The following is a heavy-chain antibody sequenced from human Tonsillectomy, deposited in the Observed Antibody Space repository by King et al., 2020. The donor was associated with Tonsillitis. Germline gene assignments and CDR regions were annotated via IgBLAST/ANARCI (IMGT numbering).Heavy chain of an antibody. CDR3: TTDCGSNRCYGWVWFDT. Sequence: DVQLVDSGGGLVKPGGSLRLSCAASGFNFNYAWMSWVRQAPGKGLEWVARIKSKIDGETIDYTAPVKGRFIISRDDSKNTLYLQMNSLKTEDTAVYYCTTDCGSNRCYGWVWFDTWGQGSLVTVSS. CDR2: IKSKIDGETI. CDR1: GFNFNYAW. J-gene: IGHJ5*02. D-gene: IGHD2-2*01. V-gene: IGHV3-15*01.